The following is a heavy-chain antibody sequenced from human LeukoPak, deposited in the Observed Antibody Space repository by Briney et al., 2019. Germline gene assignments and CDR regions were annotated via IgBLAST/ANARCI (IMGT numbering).Heavy chain of an antibody. CDR3: ARDGSEYYYDSSGYLGY. V-gene: IGHV3-30-3*01. CDR2: ISYDGSNK. J-gene: IGHJ4*02. D-gene: IGHD3-22*01. Sequence: PGRSLRLSCAASGFTFSSYAMHWVRQAPGKGLEWVAVISYDGSNKYYADSVKGRFTISRDNSKNTLYLQMNSLRAEDTAVYCCARDGSEYYYDSSGYLGYWGRGTLVTVSS. CDR1: GFTFSSYA.